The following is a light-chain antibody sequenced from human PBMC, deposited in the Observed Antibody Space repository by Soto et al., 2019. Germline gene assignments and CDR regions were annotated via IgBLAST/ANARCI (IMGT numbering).Light chain of an antibody. J-gene: IGKJ4*01. V-gene: IGKV3-20*01. CDR1: QTVRNNY. CDR2: DAS. Sequence: EFVLTQSPGTLSLSPGERATLSWRASQTVRNNYLAWYQQKPGKAPRLLIYDASSRATGIPDRFSGGGSGTDFTLTISRLEPEDFAVYYCQQFSSYPLTFGGGTKVDIK. CDR3: QQFSSYPLT.